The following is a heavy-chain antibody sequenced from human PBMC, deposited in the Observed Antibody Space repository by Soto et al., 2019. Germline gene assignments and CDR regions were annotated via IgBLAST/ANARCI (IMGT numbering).Heavy chain of an antibody. D-gene: IGHD2-21*01. V-gene: IGHV4-39*01. CDR2: ISYSGST. Sequence: SETLSLTWSVSGGSISSPTYYCGWLRQPPGKGLEWMGSISYSGSTYYSPSLKSRVTISVDTSKNQFSLKVSSVTAAVTAVYYCTRLPSITASRRDYWGQGTLVTVSS. CDR1: GGSISSPTYY. CDR3: TRLPSITASRRDY. J-gene: IGHJ4*02.